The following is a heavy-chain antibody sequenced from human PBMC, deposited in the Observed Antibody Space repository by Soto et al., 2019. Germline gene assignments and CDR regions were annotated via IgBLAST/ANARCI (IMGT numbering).Heavy chain of an antibody. D-gene: IGHD4-17*01. CDR1: GFTFSSYS. CDR2: ITSSSDTI. V-gene: IGHV3-48*02. CDR3: ARLPKGTTVTA. J-gene: IGHJ4*02. Sequence: VGSLRLSCAASGFTFSSYSMNWVRQAPGKGLEWVSYITSSSDTIYYADSVKGRFTISRDNAKNSLYLQMNSLGDEDTAVYYCARLPKGTTVTAWGQGTLVTVSS.